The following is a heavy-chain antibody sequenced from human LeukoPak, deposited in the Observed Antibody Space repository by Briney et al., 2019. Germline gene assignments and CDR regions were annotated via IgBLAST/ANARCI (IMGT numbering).Heavy chain of an antibody. J-gene: IGHJ4*02. CDR1: GGSISTYY. Sequence: SETLSLTCTVSGGSISTYYWSWIRRPPGKGLEWIAYIHASGPTNYNSSLKSRITISVDTSKNQFSLKLSSVTAADTAVYYCARHDAGIAARPLDNWGQGTLVTVSS. CDR3: ARHDAGIAARPLDN. V-gene: IGHV4-4*09. CDR2: IHASGPT. D-gene: IGHD6-6*01.